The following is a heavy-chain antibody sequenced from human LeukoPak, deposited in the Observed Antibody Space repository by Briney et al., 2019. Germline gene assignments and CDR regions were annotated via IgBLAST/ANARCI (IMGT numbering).Heavy chain of an antibody. CDR2: IYYTGST. CDR3: ARSYWNYVNY. D-gene: IGHD1-7*01. Sequence: SETLSLTCTVSASISSYYWSWIRQPPGKGLEWIGYIYYTGSTNYNPSLKSRVTISLDTSKNQLSLELSSVTAADTAVYYCARSYWNYVNYWGQGTQATVSS. J-gene: IGHJ4*02. CDR1: ASISSYY. V-gene: IGHV4-59*01.